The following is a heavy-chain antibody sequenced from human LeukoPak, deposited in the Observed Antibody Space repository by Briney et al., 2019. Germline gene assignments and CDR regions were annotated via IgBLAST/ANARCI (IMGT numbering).Heavy chain of an antibody. J-gene: IGHJ4*02. CDR3: AKDLEGWLQSSYYFDY. CDR1: GFTFRSYA. V-gene: IGHV3-23*01. Sequence: GGSLRLSCAASGFTFRSYAMSWVRQAPGKGLEWVSAISGSGGSTYYADSVKGRFTISRDNSKNTLYLQMNSLRAEDTAVYYCAKDLEGWLQSSYYFDYWGQGTLVTVSS. CDR2: ISGSGGST. D-gene: IGHD5-24*01.